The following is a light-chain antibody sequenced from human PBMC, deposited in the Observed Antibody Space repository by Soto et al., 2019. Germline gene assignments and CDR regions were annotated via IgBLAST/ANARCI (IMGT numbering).Light chain of an antibody. CDR3: SSYTSSSTHVV. J-gene: IGLJ2*01. CDR1: SSNFGAGFD. CDR2: GIT. V-gene: IGLV1-40*01. Sequence: QSVLTQPPSVSGAPGQWVTISCTGSSSNFGAGFDVHWYQQLPGTAPKLLIYGITNRPSGVPDRFSGSKSGTSASLTISGLQAEDESDYYCSSYTSSSTHVVFGGGTKLTVL.